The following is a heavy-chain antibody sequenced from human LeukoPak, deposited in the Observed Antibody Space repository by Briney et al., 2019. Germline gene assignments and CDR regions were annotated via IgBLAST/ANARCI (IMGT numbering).Heavy chain of an antibody. CDR1: GFTFSSYS. CDR2: ISSSSSTI. Sequence: HSGGSLRLSCAASGFTFSSYSMNWVRQAPGKGLEWVSYISSSSSTIYYADSVKGRFTISRDNAKNSLYLQMNSLRAEDTAVYYCVRDHHRRLYDSQARDTFDIWGRGTMVTVSS. CDR3: VRDHHRRLYDSQARDTFDI. D-gene: IGHD5/OR15-5a*01. J-gene: IGHJ3*02. V-gene: IGHV3-48*01.